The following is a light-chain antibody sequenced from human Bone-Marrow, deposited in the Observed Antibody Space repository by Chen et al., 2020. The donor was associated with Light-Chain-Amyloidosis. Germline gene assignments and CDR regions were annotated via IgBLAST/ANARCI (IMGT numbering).Light chain of an antibody. Sequence: SYVRTQPSSVSVAPGQTATIACGGNNIGSTSVPWYQPTPGQAPLLVVYDASDRPSGIPERLSGSNSGKTATLTISRVEAGDESDYYCQVWDRGSDRPVFGGGTKLTVL. V-gene: IGLV3-21*02. CDR1: NIGSTS. CDR2: DAS. CDR3: QVWDRGSDRPV. J-gene: IGLJ3*02.